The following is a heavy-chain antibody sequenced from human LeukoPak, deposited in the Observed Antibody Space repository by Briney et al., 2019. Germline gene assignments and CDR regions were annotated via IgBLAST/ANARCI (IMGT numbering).Heavy chain of an antibody. Sequence: HGESLKISCKGSGYSFTSYWIGWVRQMPGKGLEWMGIIYPGDSDTRYSPSFQGQVTISADKSISTAYLQWSSLKASDTAMYYCARLQGGYYDSSGYYDYWGQGTLVTVSS. CDR2: IYPGDSDT. CDR3: ARLQGGYYDSSGYYDY. J-gene: IGHJ4*02. CDR1: GYSFTSYW. V-gene: IGHV5-51*01. D-gene: IGHD3-22*01.